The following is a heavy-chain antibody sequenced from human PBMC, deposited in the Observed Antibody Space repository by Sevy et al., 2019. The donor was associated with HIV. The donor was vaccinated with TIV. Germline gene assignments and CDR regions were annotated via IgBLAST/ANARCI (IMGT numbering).Heavy chain of an antibody. CDR2: ISYDGSNK. Sequence: GGSLRLSCAASGFTFSSYAMHWVRQAPGKGLEWVAVISYDGSNKYYADSVKGRFTISRDNSKNTLYLQMNSLRAEDTAVYYCARSRTPWGGMDVWGQGTTVTVSS. CDR3: ARSRTPWGGMDV. D-gene: IGHD3-16*01. V-gene: IGHV3-30*04. CDR1: GFTFSSYA. J-gene: IGHJ6*02.